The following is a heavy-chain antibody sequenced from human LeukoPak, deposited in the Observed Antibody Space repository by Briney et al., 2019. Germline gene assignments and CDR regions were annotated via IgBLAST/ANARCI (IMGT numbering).Heavy chain of an antibody. D-gene: IGHD3-22*01. CDR3: ARARYDSTGHLDS. V-gene: IGHV3-20*04. J-gene: IGHJ4*02. CDR2: INWNGGNT. Sequence: PGGSLRLSCAASGFTFDDYGVSWVRQAPGKGLEWVSGINWNGGNTGYADSVKGRFTIFRDNTKNSLYLQMNSLRAEDTALYYCARARYDSTGHLDSWGQGTLVTVSS. CDR1: GFTFDDYG.